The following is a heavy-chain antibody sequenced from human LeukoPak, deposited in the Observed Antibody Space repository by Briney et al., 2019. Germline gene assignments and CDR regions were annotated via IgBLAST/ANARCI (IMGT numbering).Heavy chain of an antibody. J-gene: IGHJ1*01. D-gene: IGHD5/OR15-5a*01. V-gene: IGHV3-30-3*01. CDR2: ISFDGDNE. CDR3: AREPSGNFGQLVSSAEYFQH. Sequence: PGRSLRLSCATSGFTFSNYAIHWVRQAPGKGLEWVADISFDGDNEYYADSVRGRFMIARDNSKNTAYLQMNSLTIEDTAVYYCAREPSGNFGQLVSSAEYFQHWGQGTRVTVSS. CDR1: GFTFSNYA.